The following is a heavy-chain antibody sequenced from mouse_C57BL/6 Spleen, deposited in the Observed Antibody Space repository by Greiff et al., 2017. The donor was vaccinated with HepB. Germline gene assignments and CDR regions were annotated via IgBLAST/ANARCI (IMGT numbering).Heavy chain of an antibody. Sequence: EVMLVESGEGLVKPGGSLKLSCAASGFTFSSYAMSWVRQTPEKRLEWVAYISSGGDYIYYADTVKGRFTISRDNARNTLYLQMSSLKSEDTAMYYCTREGNYYGSSYDPYFDYWGQGTTLTVSS. CDR2: ISSGGDYI. J-gene: IGHJ2*01. CDR1: GFTFSSYA. CDR3: TREGNYYGSSYDPYFDY. D-gene: IGHD1-1*01. V-gene: IGHV5-9-1*02.